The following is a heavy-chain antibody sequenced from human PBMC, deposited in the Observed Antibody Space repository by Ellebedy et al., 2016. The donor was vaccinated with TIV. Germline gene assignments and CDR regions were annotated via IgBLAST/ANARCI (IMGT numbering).Heavy chain of an antibody. Sequence: SETLSLXXAVYGGSFSGYYWSWIRQPPGKGLEWIGEINHSGSTNYNPPLKSRVTISVDTSKNQFSLKLSSVTAADTAVYYCARSVVPAAIAAFDIWGQGTMVTVSS. J-gene: IGHJ3*02. CDR2: INHSGST. V-gene: IGHV4-34*01. CDR3: ARSVVPAAIAAFDI. D-gene: IGHD2-2*02. CDR1: GGSFSGYY.